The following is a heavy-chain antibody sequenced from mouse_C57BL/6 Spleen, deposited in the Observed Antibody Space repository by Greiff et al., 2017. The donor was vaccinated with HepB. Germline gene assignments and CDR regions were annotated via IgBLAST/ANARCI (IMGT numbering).Heavy chain of an antibody. Sequence: VQLQQPGAELVKPGASVKLSCKASGYTFTSYWMQWVKQRPGQGLEWIGEIDPSDSYTNYNQKFKGKATLTADTSSSTAYLQLSSLTSEDSAVYYCASNYGSLPGYYWGQGTTLTVST. V-gene: IGHV1-50*01. CDR3: ASNYGSLPGYY. CDR2: IDPSDSYT. D-gene: IGHD1-1*01. J-gene: IGHJ2*01. CDR1: GYTFTSYW.